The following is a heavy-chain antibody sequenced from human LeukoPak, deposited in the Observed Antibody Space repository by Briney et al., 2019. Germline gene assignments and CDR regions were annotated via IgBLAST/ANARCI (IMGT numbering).Heavy chain of an antibody. D-gene: IGHD2-15*01. J-gene: IGHJ3*02. CDR1: GGSISNGSYY. CDR2: IYTGGST. Sequence: SQTLSLTCTVSGGSISNGSYYWSWIRQPAGKGLEWIGRIYTGGSTNYNPSLKSRVTISVDTSKNQSSLQLTSVTAADTAVYYCARDSVIVVPTAVYLPFDIWGQGTMVTVSS. V-gene: IGHV4-61*02. CDR3: ARDSVIVVPTAVYLPFDI.